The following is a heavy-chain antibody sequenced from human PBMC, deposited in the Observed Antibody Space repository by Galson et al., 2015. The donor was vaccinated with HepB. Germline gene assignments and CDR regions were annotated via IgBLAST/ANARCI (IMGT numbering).Heavy chain of an antibody. D-gene: IGHD5-18*01. Sequence: ETLSLTCTVSGGSISSYYWSWIRQPPGKGLEWIAYIYYSGSTNYNPSLKSRVTISVDTSKNQFSLKLSSVTAADTAVYYCARDREDTAMVIGDYAFDIWGQGTMVTV. J-gene: IGHJ3*02. CDR2: IYYSGST. V-gene: IGHV4-59*01. CDR1: GGSISSYY. CDR3: ARDREDTAMVIGDYAFDI.